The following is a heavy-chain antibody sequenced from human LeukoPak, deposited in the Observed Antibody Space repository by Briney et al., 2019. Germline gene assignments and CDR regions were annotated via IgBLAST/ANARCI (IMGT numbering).Heavy chain of an antibody. CDR3: ARDAHYDRPYYFDY. Sequence: ASVKVSCKASGGTFSRYGYSRVRTAPGTGVEGMGGNIPIFGTANYAQKFQGRVTITADESTSTAYMELSSLRSEDTAVYYCARDAHYDRPYYFDYWGQGTLVTVSS. CDR1: GGTFSRYG. CDR2: NIPIFGTA. J-gene: IGHJ4*02. D-gene: IGHD3-3*01. V-gene: IGHV1-69*01.